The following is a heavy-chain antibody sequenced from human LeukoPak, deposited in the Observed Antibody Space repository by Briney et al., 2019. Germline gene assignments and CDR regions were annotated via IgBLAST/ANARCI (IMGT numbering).Heavy chain of an antibody. Sequence: GSLRLSCAASGFTFSSYAMHWVRQPPGKGLEWIGEINHSGSTNYNPSLKSRVTISVDTSKNQFSLKLSSVTAADTAVYYCARHPHGSAAAGSLDYWGQGTLVTVSS. J-gene: IGHJ4*02. V-gene: IGHV4-34*01. CDR1: GFTFSSYA. CDR2: INHSGST. D-gene: IGHD3-10*01. CDR3: ARHPHGSAAAGSLDY.